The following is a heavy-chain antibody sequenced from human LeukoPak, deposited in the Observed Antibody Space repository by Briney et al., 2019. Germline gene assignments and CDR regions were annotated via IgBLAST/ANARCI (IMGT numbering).Heavy chain of an antibody. Sequence: PGRSLRLSCATSGFTFSNYGMHWVRQAPGKGLEWVAVIWHDGSSKYYADSVKGRFTVSRDNSKNTLYLQMNSLRAEDTAVYYCANNFDYWGQGTLVTVSS. J-gene: IGHJ4*02. CDR2: IWHDGSSK. V-gene: IGHV3-33*03. CDR3: ANNFDY. CDR1: GFTFSNYG.